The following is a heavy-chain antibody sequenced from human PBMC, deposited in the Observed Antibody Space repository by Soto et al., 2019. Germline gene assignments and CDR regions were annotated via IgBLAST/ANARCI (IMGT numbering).Heavy chain of an antibody. D-gene: IGHD5-18*01. Sequence: ASVKVSCKASGYTFTGYYMHWVRQAPGQGLEWMGWINPNSGGTNYAQKFQGRVTMTRDTSISTAYMELSRLRSDDTAVYYCARDVDTAMVGYYFDYWGQGALVTVSS. V-gene: IGHV1-2*02. J-gene: IGHJ4*02. CDR2: INPNSGGT. CDR1: GYTFTGYY. CDR3: ARDVDTAMVGYYFDY.